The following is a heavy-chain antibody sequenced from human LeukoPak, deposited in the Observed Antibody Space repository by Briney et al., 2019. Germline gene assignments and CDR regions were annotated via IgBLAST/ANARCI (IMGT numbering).Heavy chain of an antibody. J-gene: IGHJ5*02. D-gene: IGHD3-3*01. V-gene: IGHV1-69*04. CDR3: ARDGRGFGWFDP. Sequence: SVKVSCKASGGTFSSYAISWVRQAPGQGLEWMGRIIPILGIANYAQKSQGRVTITADKSTSTAYMELSSLRSEDTAVYYCARDGRGFGWFDPWGQGTLVTVSS. CDR2: IIPILGIA. CDR1: GGTFSSYA.